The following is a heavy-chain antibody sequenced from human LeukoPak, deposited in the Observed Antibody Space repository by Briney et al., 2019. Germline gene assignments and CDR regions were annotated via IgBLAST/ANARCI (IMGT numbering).Heavy chain of an antibody. CDR2: INHSGST. CDR3: ATARRVDYYYMDV. J-gene: IGHJ6*03. V-gene: IGHV4-34*01. CDR1: GGSFSGYY. D-gene: IGHD5-24*01. Sequence: KPSETLSLTCAVYGGSFSGYYWSWIRQPPGKGLEWIGEINHSGSTNYNPSLKSRVTISVDTSKNQFSLKLSSVTAADTAVYYCATARRVDYYYMDVWGKGTTVTVSS.